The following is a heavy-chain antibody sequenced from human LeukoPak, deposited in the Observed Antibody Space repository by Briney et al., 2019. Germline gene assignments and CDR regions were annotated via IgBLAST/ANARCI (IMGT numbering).Heavy chain of an antibody. CDR3: ARQIFMDV. V-gene: IGHV4-59*08. CDR2: IYYSGST. CDR1: GGSFSGYY. J-gene: IGHJ6*02. Sequence: PSETLSLTCAVYGGSFSGYYWSWIRQPPGKGLEWIGYIYYSGSTNYNPSLKSRVTISVDTSKNQFSLKLSSVTAADTAVYYCARQIFMDVWGQGTTVTVSS. D-gene: IGHD3-3*01.